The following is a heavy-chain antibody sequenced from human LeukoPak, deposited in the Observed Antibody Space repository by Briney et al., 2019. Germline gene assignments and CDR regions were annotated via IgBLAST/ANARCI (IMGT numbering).Heavy chain of an antibody. Sequence: SETLSLTCTVSGGCISSSSYYWGWIRQPPGKGLEWIGSIYYSGSTYYNPSLKSRVTISVDTSKNQFSLKLSSVTAADTAVYYCASPKYGSGIDLSQGTSRYYYMDVWGKGTTVTVSS. V-gene: IGHV4-39*01. CDR2: IYYSGST. CDR3: ASPKYGSGIDLSQGTSRYYYMDV. J-gene: IGHJ6*03. CDR1: GGCISSSSYY. D-gene: IGHD3-10*01.